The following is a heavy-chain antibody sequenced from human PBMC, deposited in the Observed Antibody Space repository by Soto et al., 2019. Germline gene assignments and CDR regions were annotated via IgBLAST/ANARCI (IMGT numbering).Heavy chain of an antibody. CDR3: AKVTDGDYLLLFDY. J-gene: IGHJ4*02. V-gene: IGHV3-23*01. CDR2: ISGSGGST. Sequence: GGSLRLSCAASGFTFSSYAMSWVRQAPGKGLEWVSAISGSGGSTYYADSVKGRFTISRDNSKNTLYLQMNSLRAEDTAIYYCAKVTDGDYLLLFDYWGQGTLVTVSS. D-gene: IGHD4-17*01. CDR1: GFTFSSYA.